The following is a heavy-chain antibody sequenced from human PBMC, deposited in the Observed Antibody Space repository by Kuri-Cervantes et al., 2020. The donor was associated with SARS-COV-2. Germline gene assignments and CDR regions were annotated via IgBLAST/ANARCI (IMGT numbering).Heavy chain of an antibody. D-gene: IGHD2-2*01. CDR2: MNPNSGNT. CDR3: ARVPCSSTSCYPYYYYGMDV. CDR1: GGTFSSYA. J-gene: IGHJ6*02. V-gene: IGHV1-8*02. Sequence: ASVKVSCKASGGTFSSYAVSWVRQAPGQGLEWMGWMNPNSGNTGYAQKFQGGVTMTRNTSISTAYMELSSLRSEDTAVYYCARVPCSSTSCYPYYYYGMDVWGQGTTVTVSS.